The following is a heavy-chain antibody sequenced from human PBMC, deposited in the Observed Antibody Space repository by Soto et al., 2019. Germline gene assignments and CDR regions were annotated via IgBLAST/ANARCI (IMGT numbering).Heavy chain of an antibody. Sequence: SQTLSLTCAISGDSVSSNSAAWNWIRQSPSRGLEWLGRTYYRSKWYNDYAVSVKSRITINPDTSKNQFSLQLNSVTPEDTAVYYCARLFYYHSSGYSAPAFDIWGQGTMVTVSS. CDR3: ARLFYYHSSGYSAPAFDI. V-gene: IGHV6-1*01. CDR2: TYYRSKWYN. D-gene: IGHD3-22*01. CDR1: GDSVSSNSAA. J-gene: IGHJ3*02.